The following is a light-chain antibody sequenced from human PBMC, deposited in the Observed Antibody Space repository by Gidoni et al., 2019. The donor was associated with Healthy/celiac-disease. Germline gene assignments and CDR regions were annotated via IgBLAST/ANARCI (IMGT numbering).Light chain of an antibody. CDR2: GAS. J-gene: IGKJ2*01. CDR3: QQYGSSPPAYT. Sequence: EIVLTPSPGTLSLSPGESATLSCRARQRVRSSYIDWYQQKPGQAPRLLIYGASGRATGIPDRFSGSGSGTDFTLTISRLEPEDFAVYYCQQYGSSPPAYTFGQGTKLEIK. V-gene: IGKV3-20*01. CDR1: QRVRSSY.